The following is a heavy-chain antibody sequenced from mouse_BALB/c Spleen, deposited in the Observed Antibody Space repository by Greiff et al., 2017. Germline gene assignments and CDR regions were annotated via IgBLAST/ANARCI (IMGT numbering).Heavy chain of an antibody. V-gene: IGHV1-4*01. CDR2: INPSSGYT. D-gene: IGHD1-1*01. J-gene: IGHJ4*01. Sequence: VKLMESGAELARPGASVKMSCKASGYTFTSYTMHWVKQRPGQGLEWIGYINPSSGYTNYNQKFKDKATLTADKSSSTAYMQLISLTSEDSAVYYCARDYYGSSWGYAMDDWGQGTSVTVSS. CDR3: ARDYYGSSWGYAMDD. CDR1: GYTFTSYT.